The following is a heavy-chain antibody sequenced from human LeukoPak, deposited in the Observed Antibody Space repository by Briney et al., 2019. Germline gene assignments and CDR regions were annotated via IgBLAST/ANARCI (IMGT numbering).Heavy chain of an antibody. J-gene: IGHJ4*02. D-gene: IGHD3-22*01. CDR3: ARDRALRGYYDSSGYYVSSY. V-gene: IGHV1-2*02. CDR2: INPNSGGT. CDR1: GYTFTGYY. Sequence: ASVKVSCKASGYTFTGYYMHWVRQAPGQGLEWMGWINPNSGGTNYAQKFQGRVTMTRDTSISTAYMELSRLRSDDTAVYYCARDRALRGYYDSSGYYVSSYWGQGTLVTVSS.